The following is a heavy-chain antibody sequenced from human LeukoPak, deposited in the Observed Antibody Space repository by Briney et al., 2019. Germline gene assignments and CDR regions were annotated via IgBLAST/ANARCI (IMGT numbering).Heavy chain of an antibody. V-gene: IGHV3-66*01. CDR3: ARLGTTVTHFDY. Sequence: GGSLRLSCSASGFTFSSYVLSWVRQAPGKGLEWVSVIYSGGSTYYADSVKGRFTISRDNSKSTLFLQMNSLSAEDTAVYFCARLGTTVTHFDYWGQGTLVTVSS. CDR2: IYSGGST. J-gene: IGHJ4*02. CDR1: GFTFSSYV. D-gene: IGHD4-17*01.